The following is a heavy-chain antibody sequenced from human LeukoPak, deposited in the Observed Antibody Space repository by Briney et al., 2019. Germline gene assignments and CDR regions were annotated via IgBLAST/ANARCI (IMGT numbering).Heavy chain of an antibody. CDR3: ASALPFQLVH. D-gene: IGHD6-13*01. Sequence: SETLSLTCTVSGGSISSGSYYWSWIRQPAGKGLEWIGRIYTSGSTNYDPSLKSRVTISVDTSKNQFSLKLSSVTAADTAVYYCASALPFQLVHWGQGTLVTMSS. CDR2: IYTSGST. V-gene: IGHV4-61*02. CDR1: GGSISSGSYY. J-gene: IGHJ4*02.